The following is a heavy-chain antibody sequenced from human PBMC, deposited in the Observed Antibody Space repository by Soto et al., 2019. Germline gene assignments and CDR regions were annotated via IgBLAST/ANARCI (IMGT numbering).Heavy chain of an antibody. CDR2: ISGSGGST. Sequence: EVQLLESGGGLVQPGGSLRLSCAASGFTFSSYAMSWVRQAPGKGLEWVSAISGSGGSTYYADSVKGRFTISRDNSKNTLYLQMNSLRAEDTAVYYCAKALGYYYGSGSYLFDYWGLGTLVTVSS. CDR1: GFTFSSYA. D-gene: IGHD3-10*01. CDR3: AKALGYYYGSGSYLFDY. J-gene: IGHJ4*02. V-gene: IGHV3-23*01.